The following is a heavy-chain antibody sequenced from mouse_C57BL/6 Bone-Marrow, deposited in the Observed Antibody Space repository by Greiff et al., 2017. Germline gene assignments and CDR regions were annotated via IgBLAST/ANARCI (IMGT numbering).Heavy chain of an antibody. D-gene: IGHD2-4*01. CDR1: GFSLTSYG. CDR3: ARHGYDYGGGAMDY. CDR2: IWSDGST. V-gene: IGHV2-6-1*01. Sequence: VKLMESGPGLVAPSQSLSITCTVSGFSLTSYGVHWVRQPPGKGLEWLVVIWSDGSTTYNSALKSRLSISKDNSKSQVFLKMNSLQTDDTAMYYCARHGYDYGGGAMDYWGQGTSVTGSS. J-gene: IGHJ4*01.